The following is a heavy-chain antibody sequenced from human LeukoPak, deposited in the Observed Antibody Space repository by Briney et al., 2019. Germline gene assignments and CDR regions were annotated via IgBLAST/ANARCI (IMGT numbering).Heavy chain of an antibody. CDR3: VKCSAGSTSCYAGFDF. Sequence: GGSLRLSCSGSGFTFKLYALHWVRQAPGKGLEYVSAINGNGDSTYYADSVKGRFTISRDNSKNTLYLQMNSLRAEDTAVYYCVKCSAGSTSCYAGFDFWGQGTLVTVSS. V-gene: IGHV3-64D*06. CDR1: GFTFKLYA. CDR2: INGNGDST. D-gene: IGHD2-2*01. J-gene: IGHJ4*02.